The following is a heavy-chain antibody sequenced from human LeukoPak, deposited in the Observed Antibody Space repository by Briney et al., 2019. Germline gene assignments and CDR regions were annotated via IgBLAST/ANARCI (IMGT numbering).Heavy chain of an antibody. Sequence: GGSLRLSCADSGFTFNNYAMSWVRQAPGKGLELVSGISGSGFDTYYADSVKGRFTISRDNSKNTLYLQMNSLRAEDTAVYYCAKRAYYYYMDVWGKGTTLTVSS. V-gene: IGHV3-23*01. CDR1: GFTFNNYA. J-gene: IGHJ6*03. CDR2: ISGSGFDT. CDR3: AKRAYYYYMDV.